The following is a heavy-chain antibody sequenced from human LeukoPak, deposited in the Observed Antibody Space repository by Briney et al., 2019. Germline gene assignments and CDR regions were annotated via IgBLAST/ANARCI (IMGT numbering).Heavy chain of an antibody. Sequence: QPGGSLRLSCAASGFTVSSNYMSWVRQAPGKGLEWVSVIYSGGSTYYADSVKGRFTISRDNSKNTLYLQMNSLRAEDTAVYYCAREGYDILTGYYDDGIFSLDYWGQGTLVTVSS. D-gene: IGHD3-9*01. CDR2: IYSGGST. V-gene: IGHV3-53*01. CDR3: AREGYDILTGYYDDGIFSLDY. J-gene: IGHJ4*02. CDR1: GFTVSSNY.